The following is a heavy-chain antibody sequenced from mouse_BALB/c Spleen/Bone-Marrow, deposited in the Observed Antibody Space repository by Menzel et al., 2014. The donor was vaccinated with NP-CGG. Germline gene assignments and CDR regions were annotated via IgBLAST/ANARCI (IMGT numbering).Heavy chain of an antibody. CDR2: LNPNNGGK. CDR1: GYSFTGYY. V-gene: IGHV1-26*01. CDR3: RAYYRYDGYAMDY. J-gene: IGHJ4*01. D-gene: IGHD2-14*01. Sequence: VQLQQSGPDLVKPGASVKISCKASGYSFTGYYMYWVKQSHGKSLEWIGRLNPNNGGKSYNQKFKGKAILTVDKSSSTAYMELRSLTSEDSAVYYCRAYYRYDGYAMDYWGQGTSVTVSS.